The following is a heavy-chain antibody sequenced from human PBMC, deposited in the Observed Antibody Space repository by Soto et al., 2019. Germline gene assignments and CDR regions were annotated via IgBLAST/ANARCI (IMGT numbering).Heavy chain of an antibody. Sequence: GGSLRLSCAASGFTLSNYWISWVRQAPGKGLEWVANINQDGSVKYYVDSVKGRFTISRDNAKSSLYLQMNSLRAEDTALYYCARDYYGSGSHDSWGQGTLVTVSS. V-gene: IGHV3-7*03. D-gene: IGHD3-10*01. J-gene: IGHJ5*01. CDR1: GFTLSNYW. CDR2: INQDGSVK. CDR3: ARDYYGSGSHDS.